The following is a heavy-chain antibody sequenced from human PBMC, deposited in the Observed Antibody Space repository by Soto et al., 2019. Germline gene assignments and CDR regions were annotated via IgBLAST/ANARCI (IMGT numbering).Heavy chain of an antibody. CDR3: ARLESSSNTDY. J-gene: IGHJ4*02. D-gene: IGHD1-1*01. V-gene: IGHV3-33*01. CDR1: GFTFSSYG. CDR2: ICDDGSSK. Sequence: GGSLRLSCAASGFTFSSYGMHWVRQAPGKGLEWVAVICDDGSSKYYADSVEGRFTISRDNSKNTLYLQMNSLRAEDTAVYYYARLESSSNTDYWGQGTPVTVSS.